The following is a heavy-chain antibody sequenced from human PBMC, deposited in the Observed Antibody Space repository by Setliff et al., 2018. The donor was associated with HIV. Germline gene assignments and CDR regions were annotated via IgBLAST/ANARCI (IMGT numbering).Heavy chain of an antibody. V-gene: IGHV1-46*01. Sequence: ASVKVSCKSSGYTFSNFGVSWVRQAPGQGLEWMGIINLSSGATTYAQRFQGRVTMTSDTSTSTVYMELSSLTSEDTAVYYCARDRSSGWSFYYGMDVWGQGTTVTVSS. CDR2: INLSSGAT. CDR3: ARDRSSGWSFYYGMDV. CDR1: GYTFSNFG. J-gene: IGHJ6*02. D-gene: IGHD6-19*01.